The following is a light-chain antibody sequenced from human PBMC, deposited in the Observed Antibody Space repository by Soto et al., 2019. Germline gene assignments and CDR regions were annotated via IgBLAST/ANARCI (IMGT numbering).Light chain of an antibody. Sequence: QAVVTQPASVSGSPGQSITISCTGTSSDVGGYNYVSWYQQHPGKAPKLLIYEVTYRPSGISSRFSGSKSGKTAALTISGLQAEDEADYYCSSFTTSTTWVFGGGTKLTVL. J-gene: IGLJ3*02. V-gene: IGLV2-14*03. CDR2: EVT. CDR1: SSDVGGYNY. CDR3: SSFTTSTTWV.